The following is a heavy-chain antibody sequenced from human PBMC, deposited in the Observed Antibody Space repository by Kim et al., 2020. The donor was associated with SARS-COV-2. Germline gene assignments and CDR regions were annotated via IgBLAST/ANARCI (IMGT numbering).Heavy chain of an antibody. CDR2: IHRSGSP. J-gene: IGHJ4*02. CDR3: TRGNLAPHLQY. V-gene: IGHV4-34*01. CDR1: GGSFSDNY. Sequence: SETLSLTCAVYGGSFSDNYYNWIRQPPGKGLEWIGEIHRSGSPKYNPSLKSRVTISLDTSNNQFSLKLTSVTAADTALYYCTRGNLAPHLQYWGQGALVT. D-gene: IGHD6-6*01.